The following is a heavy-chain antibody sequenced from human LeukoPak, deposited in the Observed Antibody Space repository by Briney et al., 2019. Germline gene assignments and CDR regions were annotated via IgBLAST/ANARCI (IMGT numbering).Heavy chain of an antibody. D-gene: IGHD6-13*01. CDR2: ISYDGSNK. J-gene: IGHJ4*02. V-gene: IGHV3-30*04. Sequence: GGSLRLSCAASGFTFSSYAMHWVRQAPGKGLEWVAVISYDGSNKYYADSVKGRFTISRDNSKNTLYLQMNSLGAEDTAVYYCARDNGIAAAGTYGYWGQGTLVTVSS. CDR1: GFTFSSYA. CDR3: ARDNGIAAAGTYGY.